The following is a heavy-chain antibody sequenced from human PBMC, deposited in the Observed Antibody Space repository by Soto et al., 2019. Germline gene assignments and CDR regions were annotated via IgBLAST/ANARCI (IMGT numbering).Heavy chain of an antibody. Sequence: ASVKVSCKASGYVFSKHFMHWVRQAPGQGLEWMGYINPQSGGSKYEDNFQDRVSMTRDTPKTTVYMELRGLTFDDTAVYYCARDRVRTPERVGSFDLWGQGPLVTVS. D-gene: IGHD3-10*01. V-gene: IGHV1-2*02. CDR1: GYVFSKHF. J-gene: IGHJ3*01. CDR2: INPQSGGS. CDR3: ARDRVRTPERVGSFDL.